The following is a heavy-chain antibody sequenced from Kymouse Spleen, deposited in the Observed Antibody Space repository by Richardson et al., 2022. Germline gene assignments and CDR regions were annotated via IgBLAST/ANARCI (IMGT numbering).Heavy chain of an antibody. CDR2: ISSSSSYI. Sequence: EVQLVESGGGLVKPGGSLRLSCAASGFTFSSYSMNWVRQAPGKGLEWVSSISSSSSYIYYADSVKGRFTISRDNAKNSLYLQMNSLRAEDTAVYYCARGEAAAGYYGMDVWGQGTTVTVSS. CDR3: ARGEAAAGYYGMDV. V-gene: IGHV3-21*03. J-gene: IGHJ6*02. D-gene: IGHD6-13*01. CDR1: GFTFSSYS.